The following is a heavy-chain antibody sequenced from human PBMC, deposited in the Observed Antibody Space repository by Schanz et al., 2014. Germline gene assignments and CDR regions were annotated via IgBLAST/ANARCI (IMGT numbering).Heavy chain of an antibody. J-gene: IGHJ4*02. D-gene: IGHD6-13*01. Sequence: EVQLVESGGGLVKPGGSLRLSCAASGLIFSNYVMSWVRQAPGKGLEWVSSFNDGGVNKYYADSVKGRFTISSDNSKSTLYLQMSSLRAEDTAVYYCAKSQGSSFDSWGQGTLVTVSS. CDR3: AKSQGSSFDS. V-gene: IGHV3-23*04. CDR1: GLIFSNYV. CDR2: FNDGGVNK.